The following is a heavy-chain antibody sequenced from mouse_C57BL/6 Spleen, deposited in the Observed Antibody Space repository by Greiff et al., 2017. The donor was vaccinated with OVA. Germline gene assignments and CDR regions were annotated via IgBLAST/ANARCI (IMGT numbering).Heavy chain of an antibody. Sequence: QVQLQQPGAELVRPGSSVKLSCKASGYTFTSYWMHWVKQRPIQGLEWIGNIDPSDSETHYNQKFKDKATLTVDKSSSTADMQLSSLTSEDSAVYDCARSAMGTSWYFDVWGTGTTVTVSS. J-gene: IGHJ1*03. D-gene: IGHD2-2*01. V-gene: IGHV1-52*01. CDR2: IDPSDSET. CDR3: ARSAMGTSWYFDV. CDR1: GYTFTSYW.